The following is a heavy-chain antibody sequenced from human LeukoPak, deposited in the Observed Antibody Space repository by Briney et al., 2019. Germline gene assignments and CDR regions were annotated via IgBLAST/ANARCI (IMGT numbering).Heavy chain of an antibody. D-gene: IGHD3-10*01. CDR1: GGSISSGGYY. J-gene: IGHJ4*02. CDR2: IYYSGST. V-gene: IGHV4-31*03. Sequence: SETLSLTCTVSGGSISSGGYYWSWIRQHPGKGLEWIGYIYYSGSTYYNPSLKSRVTISVDTSKNQFSLKLSSVTAADTAVYYCARYSLRSGEDIDYWGQGTLVTVSS. CDR3: ARYSLRSGEDIDY.